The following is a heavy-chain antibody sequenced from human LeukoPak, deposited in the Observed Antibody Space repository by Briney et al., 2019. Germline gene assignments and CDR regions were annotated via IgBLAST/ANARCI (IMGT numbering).Heavy chain of an antibody. CDR2: ISYDGGNK. CDR1: GFTFSSYA. CDR3: ARANSSGWWGEGIDY. D-gene: IGHD6-19*01. V-gene: IGHV3-30*04. Sequence: PGGSLRLSCAASGFTFSSYAMHWVRQAPGKGLEWVAVISYDGGNKYYADSVKGRFTISRDNSKNTLYLQMNSLRAEDTAVYYCARANSSGWWGEGIDYWGQGTLVTVSS. J-gene: IGHJ4*02.